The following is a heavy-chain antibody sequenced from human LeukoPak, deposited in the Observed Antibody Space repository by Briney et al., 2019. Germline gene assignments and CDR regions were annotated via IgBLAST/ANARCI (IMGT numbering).Heavy chain of an antibody. J-gene: IGHJ4*02. V-gene: IGHV4-4*07. Sequence: KPSETLSLTCTVSGGSISGYYWSWIRQPAGKGLEWIGRIYTTGTTDVNPSVKSRVTMLVDTSKNQVSLKLTSVTAAGTAVYYCARQDSKVGAYTGPYYLDYWGQGTLVTVSS. D-gene: IGHD1-26*01. CDR1: GGSISGYY. CDR3: ARQDSKVGAYTGPYYLDY. CDR2: IYTTGTT.